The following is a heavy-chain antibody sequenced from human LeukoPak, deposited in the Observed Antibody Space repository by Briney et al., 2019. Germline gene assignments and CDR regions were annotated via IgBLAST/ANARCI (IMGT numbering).Heavy chain of an antibody. CDR1: GGSISSYY. J-gene: IGHJ3*02. V-gene: IGHV4-59*01. CDR3: ARVEGITIFGVVTAGAFDI. Sequence: PSETLSLTCTVSGGSISSYYWSWIRQPPGKGLEWIGYIYYSGSTNYNPSLKSRVTISVDTSKNQFSLKLSSVTAADTAVYYCARVEGITIFGVVTAGAFDIWGQGTMVTVSS. D-gene: IGHD3-3*01. CDR2: IYYSGST.